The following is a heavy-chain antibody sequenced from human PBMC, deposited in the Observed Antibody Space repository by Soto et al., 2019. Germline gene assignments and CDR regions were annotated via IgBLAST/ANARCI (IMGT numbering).Heavy chain of an antibody. Sequence: QVQLVESGGGVVQPGGSLRLSCAGSGFSFLRYGIYWVRQAPGKGPEWVALIQYDGKSEYYADSVKGRFIISRDNSKNILSLQMNSLRGEVTAVYFCARDVNTVTTHYYYMDLWGKGTTVTVSS. CDR1: GFSFLRYG. CDR3: ARDVNTVTTHYYYMDL. J-gene: IGHJ6*03. D-gene: IGHD4-17*01. CDR2: IQYDGKSE. V-gene: IGHV3-33*05.